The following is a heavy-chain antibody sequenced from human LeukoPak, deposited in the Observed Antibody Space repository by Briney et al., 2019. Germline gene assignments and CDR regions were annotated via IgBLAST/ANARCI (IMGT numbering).Heavy chain of an antibody. Sequence: ASVKVSCKASGYTFTDYYMHWVRQAPGQGLEWMGWLNPNSGDTNYAHKFQGRVSMTRDTSISTAYMDLSDLRSDDTAVYYCARGRNIEMTTMSGGSDYWGQGTLVTVSS. CDR2: LNPNSGDT. V-gene: IGHV1-2*02. D-gene: IGHD5-24*01. J-gene: IGHJ4*02. CDR1: GYTFTDYY. CDR3: ARGRNIEMTTMSGGSDY.